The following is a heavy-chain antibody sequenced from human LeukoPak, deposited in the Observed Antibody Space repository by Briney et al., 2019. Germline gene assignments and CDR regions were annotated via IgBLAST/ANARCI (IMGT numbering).Heavy chain of an antibody. CDR2: VSSDERTT. Sequence: GGSLRLSCAASGFSFSSYWMHWVRQAPGEGLVWVSRVSSDERTTSYADSVKGRFTVSRDNAKNTVYLQMNSLRAEDTAVYYCARDPSDSWSEYFQHWGQGTLVTVSS. V-gene: IGHV3-74*01. CDR1: GFSFSSYW. CDR3: ARDPSDSWSEYFQH. J-gene: IGHJ1*01. D-gene: IGHD6-13*01.